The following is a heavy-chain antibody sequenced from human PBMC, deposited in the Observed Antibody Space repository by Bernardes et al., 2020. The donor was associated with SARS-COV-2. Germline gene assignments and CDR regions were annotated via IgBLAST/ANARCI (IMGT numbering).Heavy chain of an antibody. J-gene: IGHJ6*02. CDR1: GFTFSSYW. CDR3: ASQEEDLRFPSVYGMDV. Sequence: GGPLRLSCAASGFTFSSYWMHWVRQAPGKGLVWVSRINSDGSSTSYADSVKGRFTISRDNAKNTLYLQMNSLRAEDTAVYYCASQEEDLRFPSVYGMDVWGQGTTVTVSS. CDR2: INSDGSST. V-gene: IGHV3-74*01. D-gene: IGHD3-3*01.